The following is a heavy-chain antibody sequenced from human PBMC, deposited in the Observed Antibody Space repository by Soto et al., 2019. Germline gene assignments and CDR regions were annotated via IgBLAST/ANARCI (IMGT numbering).Heavy chain of an antibody. CDR2: IYYSGST. Sequence: SETLSLTCTVSGGSISSGDYYWSWIRQPPGKGLEWIGYIYYSGSTNYNPSLKSRVTISVDTSKNQFSLKLSSVTAADTAVYYCARNNYYYDSSGYYGTWFDPWGQGTLVTVSS. D-gene: IGHD3-22*01. J-gene: IGHJ5*02. CDR1: GGSISSGDYY. CDR3: ARNNYYYDSSGYYGTWFDP. V-gene: IGHV4-61*08.